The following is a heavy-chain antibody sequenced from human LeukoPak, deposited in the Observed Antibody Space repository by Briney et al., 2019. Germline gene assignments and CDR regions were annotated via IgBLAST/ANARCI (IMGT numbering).Heavy chain of an antibody. Sequence: PGGSLRLSCAASGFTFSSYAMSWVRQAPGKGLEWVSAISGSGGSTYYADSVKGRFTISRDNSKNTLYLQMNSLRAEDTAVYYCARRAGRTVTRKYEIDYWGQGTLVTVSS. CDR1: GFTFSSYA. D-gene: IGHD4-17*01. CDR3: ARRAGRTVTRKYEIDY. V-gene: IGHV3-23*01. CDR2: ISGSGGST. J-gene: IGHJ4*02.